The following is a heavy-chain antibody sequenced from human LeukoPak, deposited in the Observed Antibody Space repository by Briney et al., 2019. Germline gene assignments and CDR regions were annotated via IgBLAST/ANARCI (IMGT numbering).Heavy chain of an antibody. Sequence: SETLSLTCAVYGGSFSGYYWSWIRQPPGKGLEWIGEINHSGSTNYNPSLKSRVTISVDTSKNQFSLKLSSVTAADPAVYYCARGQYVGYSSSWSIHYYYYGMDVWGQGTTVTVSS. V-gene: IGHV4-34*01. D-gene: IGHD6-13*01. J-gene: IGHJ6*02. CDR3: ARGQYVGYSSSWSIHYYYYGMDV. CDR2: INHSGST. CDR1: GGSFSGYY.